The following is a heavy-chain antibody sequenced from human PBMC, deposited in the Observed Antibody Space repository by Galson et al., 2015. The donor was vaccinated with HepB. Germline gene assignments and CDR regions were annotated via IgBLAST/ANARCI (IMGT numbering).Heavy chain of an antibody. Sequence: SLRLSCAASGFTFSRYGMYWVRQAAGKGLEYVSAISSNGGSTDYAGSVKGRFTISRDNSKNTLYLQMSSLRPEDTAVYYCASLIVRGAQGPPFDNWGQGTLVTVSS. V-gene: IGHV3-64D*06. D-gene: IGHD3-10*02. CDR2: ISSNGGST. J-gene: IGHJ4*02. CDR3: ASLIVRGAQGPPFDN. CDR1: GFTFSRYG.